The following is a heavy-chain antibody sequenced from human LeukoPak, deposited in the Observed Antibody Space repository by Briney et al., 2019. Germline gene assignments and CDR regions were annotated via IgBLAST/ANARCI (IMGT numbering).Heavy chain of an antibody. CDR3: ARRGPDSYFNNWFDP. Sequence: SETLSLTCTVSGGSISISSDYWGWIRRAPGKGLEWIGSIDYIGSTTYTPSLNSRVTTSVDTTKNQFSLKLSSVTAADTAVYYCARRGPDSYFNNWFDPWGQGTLVTVSS. D-gene: IGHD3-10*01. V-gene: IGHV4-39*07. J-gene: IGHJ5*02. CDR2: IDYIGST. CDR1: GGSISISSDY.